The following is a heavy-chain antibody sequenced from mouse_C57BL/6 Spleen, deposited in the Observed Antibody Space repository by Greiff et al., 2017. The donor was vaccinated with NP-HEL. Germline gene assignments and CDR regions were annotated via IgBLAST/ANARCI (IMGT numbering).Heavy chain of an antibody. V-gene: IGHV1-52*01. D-gene: IGHD1-1*01. CDR2: IDPSDSET. CDR3: AREDYYGSSYVWFAY. J-gene: IGHJ3*01. CDR1: GYTFTSYW. Sequence: QVQLQQPGAELVRPGSSVKLSCKASGYTFTSYWMHWVKQRPIQGLEWIGNIDPSDSETHYNQKFKDKATLTVDKSSSTAYMQLSSLTSEDSAVYYCAREDYYGSSYVWFAYWGQGTLVTVSA.